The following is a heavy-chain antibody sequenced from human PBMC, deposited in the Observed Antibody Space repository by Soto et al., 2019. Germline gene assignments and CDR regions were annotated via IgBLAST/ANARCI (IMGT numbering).Heavy chain of an antibody. CDR2: ISGDGSVT. J-gene: IGHJ4*02. D-gene: IGHD2-8*02. CDR3: AKRFGYASGAFEY. CDR1: GFSFSAYN. Sequence: DVQLLESGGGLVQPGGSLRLACAASGFSFSAYNMMWVHQAPGKGLEWVSLISGDGSVTYYADSVRGRFAIFRDNSRNILDLQLDSLRAEDTAIYYCAKRFGYASGAFEYWGRGTLVTVSS. V-gene: IGHV3-23*01.